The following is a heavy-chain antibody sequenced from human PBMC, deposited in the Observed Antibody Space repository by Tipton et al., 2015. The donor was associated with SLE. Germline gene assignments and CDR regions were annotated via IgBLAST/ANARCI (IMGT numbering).Heavy chain of an antibody. J-gene: IGHJ4*02. CDR2: ISYDGSNK. V-gene: IGHV3-30-3*01. CDR1: GFTFSSYA. D-gene: IGHD3-16*01. CDR3: ARDGAYFDY. Sequence: SLRLSCAASGFTFSSYAMSWVRQAPGKGLEWVAVISYDGSNKYYADSVKGRFTISRDNSKNTLYLQMNSLRAEDTAVYYCARDGAYFDYWGQGTLVTVSS.